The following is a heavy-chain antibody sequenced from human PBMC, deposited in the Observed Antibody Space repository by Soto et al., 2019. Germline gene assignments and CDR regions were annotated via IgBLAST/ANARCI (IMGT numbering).Heavy chain of an antibody. CDR2: IYPSDSDV. Sequence: GQSLKIPRKGVGDRFVDYWSGCVLKTPGTGLEWMGLIYPSDSDVRYSPSFQGQVTISADKSINTAYLQWSGLKASDTAMYYCARPRDYSTSLSFLYWGQGTQVTVYS. CDR1: GDRFVDYW. CDR3: ARPRDYSTSLSFLY. V-gene: IGHV5-51*01. D-gene: IGHD6-6*01. J-gene: IGHJ4*02.